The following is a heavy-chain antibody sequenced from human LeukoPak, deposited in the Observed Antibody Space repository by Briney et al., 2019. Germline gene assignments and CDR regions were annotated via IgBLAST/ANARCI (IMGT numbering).Heavy chain of an antibody. Sequence: GGSLRLSCAASGFTFSSYWMSWVRQAPGKGLEWVANIKQDGSEKYYVDSVKGRFTISRDNSKNTLYLQMNSLRAEDTALYYCARDEYYYGSGRPDIWGQGTMVTVSS. D-gene: IGHD3-10*01. CDR2: IKQDGSEK. J-gene: IGHJ3*02. CDR1: GFTFSSYW. V-gene: IGHV3-7*01. CDR3: ARDEYYYGSGRPDI.